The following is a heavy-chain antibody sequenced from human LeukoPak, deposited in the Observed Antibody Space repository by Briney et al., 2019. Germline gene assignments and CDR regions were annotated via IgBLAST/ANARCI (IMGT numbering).Heavy chain of an antibody. D-gene: IGHD3-22*01. CDR3: ARGVGSGYTDY. J-gene: IGHJ4*02. CDR1: GGSISSSSYY. V-gene: IGHV4-61*01. CDR2: ISYSGNT. Sequence: NPSETLSLTCTVSGGSISSSSYYWTWIRQPPGKGLEWIGFISYSGNTNYNPSLKSRVTISLDTSKNQFSLKLLSVTAADTAVYYCARGVGSGYTDYWGQGALVTVSS.